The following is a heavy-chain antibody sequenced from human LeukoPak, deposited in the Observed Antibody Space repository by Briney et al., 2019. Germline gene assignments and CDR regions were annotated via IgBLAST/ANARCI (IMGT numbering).Heavy chain of an antibody. Sequence: GESLKISCKGSGYSFTSYWIGWVRQMPGKGLEWMGIIYPGDSDTRYSPSFQGQVTISADKSISTAYLQWSSLKASDTAMYYCARVRRYYVFWSVYFLFDYGGKGTLVTVSS. V-gene: IGHV5-51*01. CDR2: IYPGDSDT. J-gene: IGHJ4*02. D-gene: IGHD3-3*01. CDR1: GYSFTSYW. CDR3: ARVRRYYVFWSVYFLFDY.